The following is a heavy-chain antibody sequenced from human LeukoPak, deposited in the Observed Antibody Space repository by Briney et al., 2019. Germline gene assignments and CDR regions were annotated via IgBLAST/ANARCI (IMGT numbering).Heavy chain of an antibody. Sequence: GRSLRLSCEASGFTFDDYAMHWVRQAPGKGLEWVSGISWNSGSIGYADSVKGRFTISRDNAKNSLYLQMNSLRAEDMALYYCAKDINRRSWWEEGAFDIWGQGTMVTVSS. CDR3: AKDINRRSWWEEGAFDI. D-gene: IGHD1-26*01. V-gene: IGHV3-9*03. J-gene: IGHJ3*02. CDR2: ISWNSGSI. CDR1: GFTFDDYA.